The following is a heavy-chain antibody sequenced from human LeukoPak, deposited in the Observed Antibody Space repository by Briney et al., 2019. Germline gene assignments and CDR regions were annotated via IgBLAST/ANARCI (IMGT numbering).Heavy chain of an antibody. V-gene: IGHV3-48*04. CDR2: ISSSGSTI. Sequence: PGGSLRLSCAASGFTFSSYGMHWVRQAPGKGLEWVSYISSSGSTIYYADSVKGRFTIPRDNAKNSLYLQMNSLRAEDTAVYYCAELGITMIGGVWGKGTTVTISS. CDR1: GFTFSSYG. D-gene: IGHD3-10*02. CDR3: AELGITMIGGV. J-gene: IGHJ6*04.